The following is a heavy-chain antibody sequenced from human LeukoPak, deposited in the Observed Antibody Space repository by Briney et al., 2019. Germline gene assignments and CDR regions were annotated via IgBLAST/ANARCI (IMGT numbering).Heavy chain of an antibody. V-gene: IGHV4-34*01. Sequence: GSLRLSCAGSGLTFSSYAMSWIRHPPGKGLEWIGEINHSGSTNYNPSLKSRVTISVDTSKNQFSLKLSSVTAADTAVYYCARLSQIVAFDIWGQGTMVTVSS. CDR3: ARLSQIVAFDI. D-gene: IGHD6-6*01. CDR1: GLTFSSYA. CDR2: INHSGST. J-gene: IGHJ3*02.